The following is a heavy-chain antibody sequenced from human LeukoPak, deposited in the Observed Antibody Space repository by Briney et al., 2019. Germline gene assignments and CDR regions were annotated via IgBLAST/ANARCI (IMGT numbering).Heavy chain of an antibody. D-gene: IGHD1-26*01. V-gene: IGHV4-38-2*02. CDR1: GYSISSGYY. CDR2: IYHSGST. Sequence: SETLSLTCTVSGYSISSGYYWGWIRQPPGKGLEWIGSIYHSGSTYYNPSLKSRVTISVDTSKNQFSLKLSSVTAANTAVYYCARRGSGSYRSPWGQGTLVTVSS. CDR3: ARRGSGSYRSP. J-gene: IGHJ5*02.